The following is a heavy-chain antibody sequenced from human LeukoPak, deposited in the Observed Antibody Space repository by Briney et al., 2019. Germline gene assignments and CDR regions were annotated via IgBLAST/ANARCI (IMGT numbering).Heavy chain of an antibody. D-gene: IGHD5-18*01. CDR3: ATTYSYTSGGYDY. V-gene: IGHV4-39*01. CDR1: GGSISGRSYH. Sequence: SETLSLTCTVSGGSISGRSYHWGWIRQSPGQGLVWIGSINYSGTTYYNPSLKSRVTISVDTSKNQCSLKVSSVTASDTALYYCATTYSYTSGGYDYWGQGTLVTVSS. J-gene: IGHJ4*02. CDR2: INYSGTT.